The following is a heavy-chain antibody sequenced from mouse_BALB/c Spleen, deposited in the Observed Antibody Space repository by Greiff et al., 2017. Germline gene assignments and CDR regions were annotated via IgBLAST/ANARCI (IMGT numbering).Heavy chain of an antibody. Sequence: EVKLMESGGGLVKPGGSLKLSCAASGFTFSSYAMSWVRQSPEKRLEWVAEISSGGSYTYYPDTVTGRFTISRDNAKNTLYLEMSSLRSEDTAMYYCARSTMIKDWYFDVWGAGTTVTVSS. CDR1: GFTFSSYA. CDR3: ARSTMIKDWYFDV. CDR2: ISSGGSYT. D-gene: IGHD2-4*01. J-gene: IGHJ1*01. V-gene: IGHV5-9-4*01.